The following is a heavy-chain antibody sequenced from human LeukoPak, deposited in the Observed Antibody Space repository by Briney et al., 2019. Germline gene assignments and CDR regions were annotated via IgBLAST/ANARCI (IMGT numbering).Heavy chain of an antibody. CDR2: IYYSGST. J-gene: IGHJ4*02. V-gene: IGHV4-59*01. CDR3: ARGPGGIAAAGYYFDY. CDR1: GGSISSYY. D-gene: IGHD6-13*01. Sequence: PSGTLSLTCTVSGGSISSYYWSWIRQPPGKGLEWIGYIYYSGSTNYNPSRKSRVTISVDTSKNQFSLKLSSVTAADTAVYYCARGPGGIAAAGYYFDYWGQGTLVTVSS.